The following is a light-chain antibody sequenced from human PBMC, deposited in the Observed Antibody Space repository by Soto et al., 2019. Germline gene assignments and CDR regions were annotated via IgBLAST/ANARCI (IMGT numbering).Light chain of an antibody. CDR2: EVS. V-gene: IGLV2-8*01. CDR1: ISDVGGYNY. J-gene: IGLJ2*01. CDR3: SSYAGTRTLV. Sequence: QSVLTQPPSASGSPGQSVTISCTGTISDVGGYNYVTWYQQHPGKAPKLMIYEVSKRPSGVPERFSGSKSGNTASLTVSGLQAEDEADYYCSSYAGTRTLVFGGGTKLTVL.